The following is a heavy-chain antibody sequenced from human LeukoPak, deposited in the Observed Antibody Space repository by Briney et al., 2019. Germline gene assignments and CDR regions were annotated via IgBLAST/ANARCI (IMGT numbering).Heavy chain of an antibody. CDR2: VYHSGST. Sequence: SETLSLTCTVSGYSISSNYYWGWIRQPPGKGLEWIGSVYHSGSTYYNPSLKSRVTISVDTSRNQLSLKLSSVTAADTAVYYSARDVYVVFWSAKQAPYFQYWAQGTLVTVSS. CDR3: ARDVYVVFWSAKQAPYFQY. CDR1: GYSISSNYY. J-gene: IGHJ1*01. V-gene: IGHV4-38-2*02. D-gene: IGHD3-3*01.